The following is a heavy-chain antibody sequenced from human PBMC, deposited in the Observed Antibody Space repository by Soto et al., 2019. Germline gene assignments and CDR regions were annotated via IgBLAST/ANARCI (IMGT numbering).Heavy chain of an antibody. CDR3: AHRRPYSNSPEYFFDY. D-gene: IGHD6-6*01. V-gene: IGHV2-5*02. Sequence: QITLKESGPTLVKPTQTLTLTCTFSGFSLSTSGVDVGWIRQPPGKALECLALIYRDDHKRYKPSLKSRLTIANGTSRNQVVLTMTNMDPLDTATSYCAHRRPYSNSPEYFFDYWGQGTLVTVS. CDR2: IYRDDHK. J-gene: IGHJ4*02. CDR1: GFSLSTSGVD.